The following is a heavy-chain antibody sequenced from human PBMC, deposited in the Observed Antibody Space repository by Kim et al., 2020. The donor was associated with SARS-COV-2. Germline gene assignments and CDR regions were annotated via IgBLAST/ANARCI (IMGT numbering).Heavy chain of an antibody. V-gene: IGHV4-30-4*01. J-gene: IGHJ2*01. Sequence: SETLSLTCTVSGGSISSGDYYWSWIRQPPGKGLEWIGYIYHSGSTYYNPSLKSRVTISVDTSKNQFSLKLSSVTAADTAVYYCAREPVTTFDTFFDLWGRGTLVTVSS. D-gene: IGHD4-17*01. CDR3: AREPVTTFDTFFDL. CDR2: IYHSGST. CDR1: GGSISSGDYY.